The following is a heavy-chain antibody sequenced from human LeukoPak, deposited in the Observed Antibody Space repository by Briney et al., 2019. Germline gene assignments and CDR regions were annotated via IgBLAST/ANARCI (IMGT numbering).Heavy chain of an antibody. CDR2: MSYSGST. V-gene: IGHV4-39*07. D-gene: IGHD3-10*01. CDR3: ARGSYYGSGSYKKYFDY. J-gene: IGHJ4*02. Sequence: SETLSLTCTVSGGSISSSTYCWGWIRQPPGKGLEWIGSMSYSGSTYYNPSLSLKSRVTISLDTSKKQFSLKLSSVTAADTAVYYCARGSYYGSGSYKKYFDYWGQGTLVTVSS. CDR1: GGSISSSTYC.